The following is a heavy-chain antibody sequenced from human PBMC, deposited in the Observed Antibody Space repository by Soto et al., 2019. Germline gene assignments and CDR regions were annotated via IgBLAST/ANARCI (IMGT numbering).Heavy chain of an antibody. V-gene: IGHV3-33*01. J-gene: IGHJ3*02. CDR2: IWYDGSNK. Sequence: GGSLRLSCAASGFTFSSYGMHWVRQAPGKGLEWVAVIWYDGSNKYYADSVKGRFTISRDNSKNTLYLQMNSLRAEDTAVYYCARTRGDSSSWYDAFDIWGQGTMVT. D-gene: IGHD6-13*01. CDR3: ARTRGDSSSWYDAFDI. CDR1: GFTFSSYG.